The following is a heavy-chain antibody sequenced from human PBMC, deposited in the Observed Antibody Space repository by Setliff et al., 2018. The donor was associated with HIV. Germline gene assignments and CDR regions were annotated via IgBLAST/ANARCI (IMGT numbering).Heavy chain of an antibody. CDR2: IYTSGST. V-gene: IGHV4-61*02. CDR3: VRGPHTSSWYGGYAFDI. D-gene: IGHD6-13*01. J-gene: IGHJ3*02. Sequence: PSETLSLTCTVSGGSIISGSNYWSWIRQPAGKGLEWIGRIYTSGSTNYNPPLKSRVTMSVDTSKNQFSLNLNSVTAADTAVYYCVRGPHTSSWYGGYAFDIWGQGTMVTVSS. CDR1: GGSIISGSNY.